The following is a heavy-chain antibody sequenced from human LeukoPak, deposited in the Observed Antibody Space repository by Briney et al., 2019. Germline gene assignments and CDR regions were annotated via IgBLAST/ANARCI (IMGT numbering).Heavy chain of an antibody. Sequence: GASVKVSCKAFGYIFTTYYVHWVRQAPGQGLEWMGKINPSGGSTSYAQQFQGRVTMTRDTSTRTVYMELSSLRSEDTAVYYCARALSDSSGYPGGQGTLVTVSS. CDR2: INPSGGST. CDR1: GYIFTTYY. V-gene: IGHV1-46*01. D-gene: IGHD3-22*01. CDR3: ARALSDSSGYP. J-gene: IGHJ5*02.